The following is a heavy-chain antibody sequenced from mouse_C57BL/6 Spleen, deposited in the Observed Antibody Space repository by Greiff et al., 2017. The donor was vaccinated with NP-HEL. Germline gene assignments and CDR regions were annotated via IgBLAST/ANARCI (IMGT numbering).Heavy chain of an antibody. J-gene: IGHJ3*01. CDR2: IDPSDSYT. V-gene: IGHV1-69*01. Sequence: QVQLQQPGAELVMPGASVKLSCKASGYTFTSYWMHWVKQRPGQGLEWIGEIDPSDSYTNYNQKFKGKSTLTLDKSSSTAYMQLSSLTSEDSAVYYCARSRYDYDRTWFAYWGQGTLVTVSA. CDR3: ARSRYDYDRTWFAY. CDR1: GYTFTSYW. D-gene: IGHD2-4*01.